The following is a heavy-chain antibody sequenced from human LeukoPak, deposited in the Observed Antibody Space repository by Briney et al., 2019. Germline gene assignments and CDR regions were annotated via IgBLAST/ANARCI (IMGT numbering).Heavy chain of an antibody. CDR1: GGSISTYY. V-gene: IGHV4-59*08. Sequence: SETLSLTCTVSGGSISTYYWSWIRQPPGKGLEWIGYIYYGGSTNYNPSLKSRVTISVDTSKNQFSLNLNSMTAADTAVYYCSRGGSRWFYLFDYWGQGTLVTVSS. D-gene: IGHD6-13*01. CDR2: IYYGGST. J-gene: IGHJ4*02. CDR3: SRGGSRWFYLFDY.